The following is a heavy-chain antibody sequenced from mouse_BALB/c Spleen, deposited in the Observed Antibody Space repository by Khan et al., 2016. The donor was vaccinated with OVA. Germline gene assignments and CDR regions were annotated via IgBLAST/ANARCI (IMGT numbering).Heavy chain of an antibody. CDR2: IDPANGNT. CDR1: GFNIKDTY. V-gene: IGHV14-3*02. CDR3: ARINA. Sequence: VQLQQSGAELVKPGASVKLSCTASGFNIKDTYMHWVKQRPEQGLEWIGRIDPANGNTTYDPKFQGKDTITADTSSNTAYLPLSSLTSEDTAVYYGARINAWGKGTTRTVSS. J-gene: IGHJ2*01.